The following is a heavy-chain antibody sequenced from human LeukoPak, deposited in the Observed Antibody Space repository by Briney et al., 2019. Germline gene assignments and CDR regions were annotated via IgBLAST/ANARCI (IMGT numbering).Heavy chain of an antibody. CDR3: ANPRYDSSGYYYVD. CDR1: GYTFTDYT. Sequence: ASVKVSCKASGYTFTDYTMHWLRQAPGQRLDWMGWINGGSGYTKYSPEFQGRVTITRGTSASTAYMELSSLRSEDTAVYYCANPRYDSSGYYYVDWGQGTLVTVSS. V-gene: IGHV1-3*01. J-gene: IGHJ4*02. CDR2: INGGSGYT. D-gene: IGHD3-22*01.